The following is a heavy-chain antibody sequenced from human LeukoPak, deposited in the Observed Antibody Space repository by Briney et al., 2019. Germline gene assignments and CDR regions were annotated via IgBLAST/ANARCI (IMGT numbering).Heavy chain of an antibody. J-gene: IGHJ4*02. CDR2: INPNGGET. Sequence: ASVKVSCKASGYTFTDSYIHWVRQAPGQGLEWIGWINPNGGETIYAQKLQGSVTTTRDTSINTAYMELNRLRSDDTAVYFCARTRGHHATMAYFDYWGQGTLVTVSS. D-gene: IGHD3-10*01. CDR3: ARTRGHHATMAYFDY. CDR1: GYTFTDSY. V-gene: IGHV1-2*02.